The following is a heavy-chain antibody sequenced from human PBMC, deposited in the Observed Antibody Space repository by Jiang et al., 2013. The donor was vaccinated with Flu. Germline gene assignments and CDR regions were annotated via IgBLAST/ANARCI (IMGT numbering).Heavy chain of an antibody. Sequence: GSTYYNPSLKSRATISVDTSKNQFSLKLSSVTAADTAVYYCGGNFDLWGRGTLVTVSS. CDR2: GST. V-gene: IGHV4-39*07. J-gene: IGHJ2*01. CDR3: GGNFDL.